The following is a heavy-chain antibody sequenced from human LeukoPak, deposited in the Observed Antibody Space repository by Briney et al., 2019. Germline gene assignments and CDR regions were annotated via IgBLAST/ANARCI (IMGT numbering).Heavy chain of an antibody. D-gene: IGHD3-22*01. V-gene: IGHV4-39*01. CDR2: IYYTRST. CDR1: GGSISSSSYY. Sequence: SETLSLTCTVSGGSISSSSYYWGWIRQPPGKGLEWIGSIYYTRSTYYNPSLKSRVTISVDTPKNQFSLKLTSVTAADTAVYYCARGVTMIVVVIHDWYFDLWGRGTLVTVSS. J-gene: IGHJ2*01. CDR3: ARGVTMIVVVIHDWYFDL.